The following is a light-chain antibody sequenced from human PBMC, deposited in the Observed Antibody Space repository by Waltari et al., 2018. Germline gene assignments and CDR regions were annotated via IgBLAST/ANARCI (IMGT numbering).Light chain of an antibody. CDR2: ENT. V-gene: IGLV1-51*02. CDR3: GTWDSSLSGAV. J-gene: IGLJ7*01. Sequence: QSVLTQPPSVSAAPGQRVTIPCSGGSPNFGNNYVSWYRQFPGTAPKLLIYENTERPSGIPGRFSGSKSGTSATLDITGLQAGDEADYYCGTWDSSLSGAVFGGGTHLTVL. CDR1: SPNFGNNY.